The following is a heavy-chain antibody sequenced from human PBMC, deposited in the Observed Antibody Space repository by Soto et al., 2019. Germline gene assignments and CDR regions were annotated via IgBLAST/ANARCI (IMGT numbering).Heavy chain of an antibody. V-gene: IGHV4-31*03. D-gene: IGHD3-3*01. CDR2: IYYSGST. J-gene: IGHJ4*02. Sequence: SETLSLTCTVSGGSISGGGYYWSWIRQHPGKGLEWIGYIYYSGSTYYNPSLKSRVTISVDTSKNQFSLKLSSVTAADTAVYYCASLGTDFWSGYYNYYFDYWGQGTLVTVSS. CDR3: ASLGTDFWSGYYNYYFDY. CDR1: GGSISGGGYY.